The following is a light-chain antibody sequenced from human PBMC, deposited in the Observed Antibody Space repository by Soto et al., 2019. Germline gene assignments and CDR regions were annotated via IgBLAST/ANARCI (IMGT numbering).Light chain of an antibody. V-gene: IGKV2-40*01. Sequence: DVVMTQSPLSLPVTPGEPASISCRSSQSLFDSDNGNTYLDWYLQKPGQSPQLLIYLGSNRASGVPPRFSGSGSGTDFTLSISSIEPEDFAVYYCQQRSNWPPITFGQGTRLEI. CDR2: LGS. CDR3: QQRSNWPPIT. J-gene: IGKJ5*01. CDR1: QSLFDSDNGNTY.